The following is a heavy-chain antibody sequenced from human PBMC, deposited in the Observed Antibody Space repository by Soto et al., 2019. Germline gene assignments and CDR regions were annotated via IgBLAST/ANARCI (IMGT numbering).Heavy chain of an antibody. CDR3: ARQPERIAEIGWFDP. V-gene: IGHV3-48*01. J-gene: IGHJ5*02. Sequence: EVQLVESGGGLVQPGGSLRLSCAASGVTFSSYSMNWVRQAPGKGLAWVSYISSSSSNIYYADSVKGRFTISRDNAKNSLYLQMNSLRAEDTAVYYCARQPERIAEIGWFDPWGQGTLVTVSS. CDR1: GVTFSSYS. CDR2: ISSSSSNI. D-gene: IGHD6-13*01.